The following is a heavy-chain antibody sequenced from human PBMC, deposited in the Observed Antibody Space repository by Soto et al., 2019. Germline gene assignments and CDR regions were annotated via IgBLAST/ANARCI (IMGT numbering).Heavy chain of an antibody. CDR3: ARAPMVLTRSYFDS. CDR2: ISSSGNT. V-gene: IGHV4-59*01. D-gene: IGHD3-22*01. CDR1: DGSLSNFY. J-gene: IGHJ4*02. Sequence: SETLSLTCTVSDGSLSNFYWSCIRQPPGKGLEWIGYISSSGNTNYNPSLKSRVSISVDTSKNQFSLNLTSVTAADTAVYYCARAPMVLTRSYFDSWGQGTPVTVSS.